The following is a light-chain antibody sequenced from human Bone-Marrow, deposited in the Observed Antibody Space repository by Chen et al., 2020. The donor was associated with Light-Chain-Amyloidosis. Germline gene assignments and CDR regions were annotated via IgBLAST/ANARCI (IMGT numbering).Light chain of an antibody. Sequence: SYVLTQPSSVSVAPGQTATIACGGNNIGSTSVHWYQQTPGQAPLLVVYDDSDRPSGIPERVAGSNSGNTATLTSSRVEAGDEADCYCQVWDRSGDRPVFGGGTKLTVL. V-gene: IGLV3-21*02. CDR3: QVWDRSGDRPV. CDR2: DDS. CDR1: NIGSTS. J-gene: IGLJ3*02.